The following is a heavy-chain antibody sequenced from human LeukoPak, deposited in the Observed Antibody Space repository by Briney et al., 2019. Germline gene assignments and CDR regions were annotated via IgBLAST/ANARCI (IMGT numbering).Heavy chain of an antibody. D-gene: IGHD3-10*01. V-gene: IGHV3-33*01. CDR3: ARDRGSFTSGTSYFDY. CDR2: IWYDGSKK. CDR1: GFTFSNYG. Sequence: GGSLRLSCAPSGFTFSNYGIQWVRQAPGKRLEWVAVIWYDGSKKYYADSVKGRFTISRDNSKNTLFLQMNSLTAEDSAVYFCARDRGSFTSGTSYFDYWGQGTLVTVSS. J-gene: IGHJ4*02.